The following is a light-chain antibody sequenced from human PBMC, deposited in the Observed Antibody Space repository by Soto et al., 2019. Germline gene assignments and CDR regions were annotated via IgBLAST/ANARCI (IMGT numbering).Light chain of an antibody. CDR2: EVS. J-gene: IGLJ2*01. CDR3: AAWDDNLNGPL. Sequence: QSALTQPASVSGSPGQAITISCSGSSSDVGAHNFVSWYQHHPGKAPKLMIYEVSNRPSGVSNRFSGSKSGTSASLAISGLQSEDEADYYCAAWDDNLNGPLFGGGTKLTVL. CDR1: SSDVGAHNF. V-gene: IGLV2-14*01.